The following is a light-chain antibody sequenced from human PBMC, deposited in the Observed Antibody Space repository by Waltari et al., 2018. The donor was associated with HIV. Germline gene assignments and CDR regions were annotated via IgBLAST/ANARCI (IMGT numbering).Light chain of an antibody. CDR3: QQYANWPFT. Sequence: EKVMTQSPATLSVSPGERATFTCRANQSVNNNLAWYQQKPGQAPRLLIYDASTRATNIPARFSGSGSGTDFTLTISSLQSEDFAVYFCQQYANWPFTFGQGTRLEIK. CDR2: DAS. CDR1: QSVNNN. J-gene: IGKJ5*01. V-gene: IGKV3-15*01.